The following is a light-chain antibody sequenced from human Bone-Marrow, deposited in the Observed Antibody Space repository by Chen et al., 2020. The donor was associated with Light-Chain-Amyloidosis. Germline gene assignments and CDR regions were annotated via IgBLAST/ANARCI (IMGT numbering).Light chain of an antibody. J-gene: IGLJ3*02. V-gene: IGLV1-47*01. CDR1: SSNIGSNY. CDR3: AAWDDSLSGWV. Sequence: QSVLTPPPSAPGIPGQRVTISCSGSSSNIGSNYVYWYQQLPGPAPNLLIYKNNQRPSGVPHRFSGSKSATSASLAISGLRSEDEADYYCAAWDDSLSGWVFGGGTKLTVL. CDR2: KNN.